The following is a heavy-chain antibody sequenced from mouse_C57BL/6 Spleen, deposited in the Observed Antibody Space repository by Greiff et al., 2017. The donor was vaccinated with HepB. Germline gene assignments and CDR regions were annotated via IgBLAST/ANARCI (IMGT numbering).Heavy chain of an antibody. D-gene: IGHD2-5*01. V-gene: IGHV5-6*01. Sequence: EVQGVESGGDLVKPGGSLKLSCAASGFTFSSYGMSWVRQTPDKRLEWVATISSGGSYTYYPDSVKGRFTISRDNDKNTLYLQMSSLKSEDTAMYYCARHDYSNFFAYWGQGTLVTVSA. CDR2: ISSGGSYT. J-gene: IGHJ3*01. CDR3: ARHDYSNFFAY. CDR1: GFTFSSYG.